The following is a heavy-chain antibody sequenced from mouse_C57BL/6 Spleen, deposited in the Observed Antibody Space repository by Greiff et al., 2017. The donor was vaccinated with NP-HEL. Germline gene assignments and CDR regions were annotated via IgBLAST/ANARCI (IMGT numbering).Heavy chain of an antibody. CDR1: GYTFTSYW. CDR3: ARSGFYDGYPFDV. J-gene: IGHJ1*03. Sequence: VQLQQSGTELVKPGASVKLSCKASGYTFTSYWMHWVKQRPGQGLEWIGNINPSNGGTNYNEKFKSKATLTVDKSSSTAYMQLSSLTSEDSAVYYCARSGFYDGYPFDVWGTGTTVTVSS. D-gene: IGHD2-3*01. V-gene: IGHV1-53*01. CDR2: INPSNGGT.